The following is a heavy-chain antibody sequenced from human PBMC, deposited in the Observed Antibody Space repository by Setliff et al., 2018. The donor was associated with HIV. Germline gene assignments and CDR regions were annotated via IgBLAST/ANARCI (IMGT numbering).Heavy chain of an antibody. CDR2: INSDGSST. CDR1: GFTFSSYW. J-gene: IGHJ4*02. Sequence: LRLSCAASGFTFSSYWMHWVRQAPGKGLVWVSRINSDGSSTSYADSVKGRFTISRDNAKNTLYLQMNSLRAEDTAVYYCARIPFGVVVLYYFDYWGQGTLVTVSS. CDR3: ARIPFGVVVLYYFDY. D-gene: IGHD2-15*01. V-gene: IGHV3-74*01.